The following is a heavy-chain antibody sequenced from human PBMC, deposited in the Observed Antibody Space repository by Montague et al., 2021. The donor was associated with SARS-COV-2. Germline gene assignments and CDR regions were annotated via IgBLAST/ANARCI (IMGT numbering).Heavy chain of an antibody. D-gene: IGHD6-13*01. V-gene: IGHV3-53*01. CDR1: GFTFSSYA. J-gene: IGHJ6*02. CDR2: IYSGGST. Sequence: SLRLSCAASGFTFSSYAMHWVRQAPGKGLEWVSVIYSGGSTYYADSVKGRFTISRDNSKNTLYLQMNSLRAEDTAVYYCARGEQQQLNFYYYYYGMDVWGQGTTVTVSS. CDR3: ARGEQQQLNFYYYYYGMDV.